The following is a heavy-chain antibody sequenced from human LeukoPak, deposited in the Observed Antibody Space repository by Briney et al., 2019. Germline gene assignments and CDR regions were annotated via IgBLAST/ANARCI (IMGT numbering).Heavy chain of an antibody. J-gene: IGHJ6*02. Sequence: PRGSLRLSCAASGFTFSSYSMNWVRQAPGKGLEWVSSISSSSSYIYYADSVKGRFTISRDNARNSLYLQMNSLRAEDTAVYYCARVGGGYCSGGSCSYYYYYGMDVWGQGTTVTVSS. V-gene: IGHV3-21*01. D-gene: IGHD2-15*01. CDR3: ARVGGGYCSGGSCSYYYYYGMDV. CDR1: GFTFSSYS. CDR2: ISSSSSYI.